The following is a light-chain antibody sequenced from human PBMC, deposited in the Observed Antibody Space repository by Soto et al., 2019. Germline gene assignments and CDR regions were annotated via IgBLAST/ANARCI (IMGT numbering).Light chain of an antibody. CDR1: SGHSTYI. V-gene: IGLV4-60*02. J-gene: IGLJ3*02. CDR3: ETWYSNTHKV. CDR2: LDRSGSY. Sequence: QSVLTQSSSASASLGSSVKLTCILSSGHSTYIIAWHQQQPGKAPRFLMTLDRSGSYNRGSGVPDRFSGSSSGADRYLTISNNQFEDEGDYYCETWYSNTHKVFGGGTKLTVL.